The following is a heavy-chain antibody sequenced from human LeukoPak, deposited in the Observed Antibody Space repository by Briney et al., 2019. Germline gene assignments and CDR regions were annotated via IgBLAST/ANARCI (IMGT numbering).Heavy chain of an antibody. J-gene: IGHJ6*03. CDR3: ARVDTTMPSDYYMDV. D-gene: IGHD5-18*01. Sequence: PSETLSLTCTVSGGSISSYYWSWIRQPAGKGLEWIGRIYTSGSSNYNPSLKSRATMSVDTSKNQPSLKLSSVTAADTAVYYCARVDTTMPSDYYMDVWGKGTTVTVSS. V-gene: IGHV4-4*07. CDR1: GGSISSYY. CDR2: IYTSGSS.